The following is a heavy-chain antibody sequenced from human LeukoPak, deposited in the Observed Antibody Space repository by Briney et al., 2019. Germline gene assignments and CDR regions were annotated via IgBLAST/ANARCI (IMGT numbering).Heavy chain of an antibody. CDR2: IRRNSRHV. CDR3: VRDFMAMGGTTAYLHY. Sequence: GGPLRLSCAASGFPLSDYSMNWVRQPPGKGLEWGSSIRRNSRHVYYLRPVWGRLTTSRDHARNSLFLEMHSLRAEDMAVYYCVRDFMAMGGTTAYLHYWGQGTLATVSS. D-gene: IGHD1-26*01. J-gene: IGHJ1*01. CDR1: GFPLSDYS. V-gene: IGHV3-21*01.